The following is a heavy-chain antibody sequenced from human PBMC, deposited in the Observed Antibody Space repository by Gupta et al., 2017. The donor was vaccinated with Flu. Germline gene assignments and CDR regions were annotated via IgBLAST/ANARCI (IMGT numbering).Heavy chain of an antibody. CDR1: GYTFSSYG. CDR2: ITAYNGDT. Sequence: GYTFSSYGITWVRQAPGQGLEWMGWITAYNGDTKYAQKFQGRTTMTTDTSTSTAYMELRSLRSDDTAVYYCAIVYSSNWDFDYWGLGTLVTV. D-gene: IGHD1-1*01. CDR3: AIVYSSNWDFDY. J-gene: IGHJ4*02. V-gene: IGHV1-18*01.